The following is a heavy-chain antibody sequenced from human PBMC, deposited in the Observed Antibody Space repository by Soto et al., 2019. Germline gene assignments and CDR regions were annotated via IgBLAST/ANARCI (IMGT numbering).Heavy chain of an antibody. J-gene: IGHJ6*02. V-gene: IGHV1-46*01. CDR1: GGTFSSYA. D-gene: IGHD6-13*01. Sequence: ASVKVSCKASGGTFSSYAISWVRQAPGQGLEWMGVINPSGRSTTYAQKFQGRVTVTRDTSTSTVYTELSSLRSEDMAVYYCARTDSSYDMDVWGQGTTVTVSS. CDR2: INPSGRST. CDR3: ARTDSSYDMDV.